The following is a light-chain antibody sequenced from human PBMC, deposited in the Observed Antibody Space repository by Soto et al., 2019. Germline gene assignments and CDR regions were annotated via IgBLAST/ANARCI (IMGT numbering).Light chain of an antibody. CDR2: DAS. J-gene: IGKJ1*01. V-gene: IGKV1-5*01. Sequence: ADRVTLTGRASQSISSWLAWYQQKQGKAPQLLIYDASSLESGVPSRFSGSGSGTELTITISSLQPEDFEVYYCQQYVSSPRTFGQGTKV. CDR3: QQYVSSPRT. CDR1: QSISSW.